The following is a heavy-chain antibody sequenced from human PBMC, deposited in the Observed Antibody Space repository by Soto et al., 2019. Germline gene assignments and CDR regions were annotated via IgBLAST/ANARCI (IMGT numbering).Heavy chain of an antibody. CDR2: INPNSGGT. CDR1: GYTFTAYY. D-gene: IGHD1-7*01. V-gene: IGHV1-2*02. Sequence: GASVKVSCKASGYTFTAYYLHWVRQAPGQGLEWMGWINPNSGGTNYAQKFQGRVTTTRDTSISTVYMELTRLTSDDTAVYYCARRGERTIEDSLDYWGQGTLVTVSS. CDR3: ARRGERTIEDSLDY. J-gene: IGHJ4*02.